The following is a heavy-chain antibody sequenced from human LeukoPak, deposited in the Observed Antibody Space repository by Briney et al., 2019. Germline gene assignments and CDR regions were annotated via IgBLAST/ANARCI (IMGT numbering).Heavy chain of an antibody. CDR3: ATRYCTIPACRASSYHCMDN. CDR1: GGTFSTYA. CDR2: IIPSFGTP. J-gene: IGHJ6*03. V-gene: IGHV1-69*01. D-gene: IGHD2-8*01. Sequence: SVKVSCKASGGTFSTYAINWVRQAPGQGLEWMGGIIPSFGTPNYAQKFQDRVTITADESTSTAYMELSSLRSEDTAVYYCATRYCTIPACRASSYHCMDNWGKGTTVTVSS.